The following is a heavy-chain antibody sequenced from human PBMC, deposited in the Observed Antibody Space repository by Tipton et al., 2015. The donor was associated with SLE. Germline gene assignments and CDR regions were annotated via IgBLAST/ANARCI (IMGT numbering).Heavy chain of an antibody. D-gene: IGHD2-15*01. CDR3: ARDRGSLGAFDI. CDR2: IYHSGTT. V-gene: IGHV4-38-2*02. Sequence: TLSLTCTVSGFSISSYYWGWIRQPPGKGLEWLGTIYHSGTTYYNPSLKSRLTLSIDTSKNQFSLKLSSVTAADTAVYYCARDRGSLGAFDIWGQGTMVTVSS. J-gene: IGHJ3*02. CDR1: GFSISSYY.